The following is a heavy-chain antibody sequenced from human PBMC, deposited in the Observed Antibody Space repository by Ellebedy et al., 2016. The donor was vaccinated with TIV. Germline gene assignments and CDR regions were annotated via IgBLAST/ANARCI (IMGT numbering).Heavy chain of an antibody. CDR3: ARDLGHSGYDPFDS. CDR2: MKQDGREE. J-gene: IGHJ4*02. CDR1: GFTFSNYW. D-gene: IGHD5-12*01. V-gene: IGHV3-7*03. Sequence: GGSLRLSCAASGFTFSNYWMTWVRQAPGKGLEWVANMKQDGREEYYVDSVKGRFIISRDNAKNSLYLQMNSLRAEDTAVYYCARDLGHSGYDPFDSWGQGTLVTVSA.